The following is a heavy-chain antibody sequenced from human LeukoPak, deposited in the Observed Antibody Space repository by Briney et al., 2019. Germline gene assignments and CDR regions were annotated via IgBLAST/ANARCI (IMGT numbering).Heavy chain of an antibody. CDR3: AKDSSVAYYYGSGSFYN. J-gene: IGHJ4*02. D-gene: IGHD3-10*01. V-gene: IGHV3-23*01. Sequence: GGSLRLSCAACGFTFSSYAMSWVRQAPGKGLEWVSAISGSGGSTYYADSVKGRFTISRDNSKNTLYLQMNSLRAEDTAVYYCAKDSSVAYYYGSGSFYNWGQGTLVTVAS. CDR1: GFTFSSYA. CDR2: ISGSGGST.